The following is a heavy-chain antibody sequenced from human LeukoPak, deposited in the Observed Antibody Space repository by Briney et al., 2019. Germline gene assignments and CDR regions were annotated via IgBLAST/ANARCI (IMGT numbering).Heavy chain of an antibody. Sequence: PGGSLRLSCAASGFTFDDYAMYWVRQAPGKGLEWVSGISWNSGSIGYVDSVKGRFTISRDNAKDSLYLQMNSLRAEDTALYYCAKANHYGDYLDYWGQGTLVTVSS. V-gene: IGHV3-9*01. D-gene: IGHD4-17*01. CDR3: AKANHYGDYLDY. CDR2: ISWNSGSI. CDR1: GFTFDDYA. J-gene: IGHJ4*02.